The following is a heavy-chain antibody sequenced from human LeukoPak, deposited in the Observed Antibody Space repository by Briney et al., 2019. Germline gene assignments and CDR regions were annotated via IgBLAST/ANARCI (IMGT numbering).Heavy chain of an antibody. J-gene: IGHJ4*02. D-gene: IGHD6-13*01. CDR3: ARGLSIAAAGVFDY. V-gene: IGHV4-59*12. CDR2: IYYSGST. Sequence: PSETLSLTCSVSGGSISTYYWSWIRQSPGKGLEWIGYIYYSGSTYYNPSLKSRVTISVDTSKNQFSLKLSSVTAADTAVYYCARGLSIAAAGVFDYWGQGTLVTVSS. CDR1: GGSISTYY.